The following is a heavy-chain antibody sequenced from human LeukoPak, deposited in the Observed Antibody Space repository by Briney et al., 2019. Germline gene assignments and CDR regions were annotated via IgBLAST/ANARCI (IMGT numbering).Heavy chain of an antibody. V-gene: IGHV1-46*01. J-gene: IGHJ6*02. CDR2: INPSGGST. CDR3: GFFRHTAALYGDGSTRYYGMDV. D-gene: IGHD3-10*02. CDR1: GYTFTIYY. Sequence: ASVKVSCKASGYTFTIYYMHWVRQAPGQGLEWMGIINPSGGSTSYAQKFQGRVTMTRDTSTSTVYMELSSLRSEDTAVYYCGFFRHTAALYGDGSTRYYGMDVWGQGTTVTVSS.